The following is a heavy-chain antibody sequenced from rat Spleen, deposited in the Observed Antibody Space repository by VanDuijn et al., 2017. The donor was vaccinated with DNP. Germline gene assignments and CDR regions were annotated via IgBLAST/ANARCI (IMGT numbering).Heavy chain of an antibody. CDR3: ASWAPIAPLSTSNY. Sequence: EVQLVETGGGLVQPGRSLKLSCVASGFTFSSYWMFWIRQAPGKGLEWVASINTDGGSTYYPDSVKGRFTISRDNAENTVYRQMSSLRSEDTATYYCASWAPIAPLSTSNYWGQGVMVTVSS. D-gene: IGHD1-2*01. V-gene: IGHV5-58*01. CDR2: INTDGGST. CDR1: GFTFSSYW. J-gene: IGHJ2*01.